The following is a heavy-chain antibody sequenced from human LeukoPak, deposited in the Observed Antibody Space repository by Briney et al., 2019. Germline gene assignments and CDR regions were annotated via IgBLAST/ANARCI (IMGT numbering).Heavy chain of an antibody. Sequence: PSETLSLTCTVSGYSISSGYYWSWIRQPPGKGLEWIGSIYYSGSTYYNPSLKSRVTISVDTSKNQFSLKLSSVAAADTAVYYCARDSTIAAAGNYYYYGMDVWGQGTTVTVSS. J-gene: IGHJ6*02. CDR3: ARDSTIAAAGNYYYYGMDV. D-gene: IGHD6-13*01. CDR1: GYSISSGYY. CDR2: IYYSGST. V-gene: IGHV4-38-2*02.